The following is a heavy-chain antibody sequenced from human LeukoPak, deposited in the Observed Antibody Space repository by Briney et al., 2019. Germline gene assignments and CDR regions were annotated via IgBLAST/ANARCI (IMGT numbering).Heavy chain of an antibody. J-gene: IGHJ4*02. D-gene: IGHD5-12*01. V-gene: IGHV5-51*01. CDR3: ATSRYSGYDAPVCY. CDR1: GYSFTKYW. CDR2: IYPGDSDI. Sequence: GESLKISCQGAGYSFTKYWIGGGRQVPGKGLGGMGIIYPGDSDIRYSPSCQGQVTMSADKSISTAYLQWSSLKASDTAMYYCATSRYSGYDAPVCYWGQGTLVTVSS.